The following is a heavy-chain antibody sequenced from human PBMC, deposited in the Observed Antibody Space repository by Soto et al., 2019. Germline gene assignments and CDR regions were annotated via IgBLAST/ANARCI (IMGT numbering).Heavy chain of an antibody. Sequence: QMQLVQSGPEVKKPGTSVKVSCRASGFTFSKFAVQWVRQARGQPLEWMGWIVVGSGNTNYAQKFQERLTITRDMSTSTAYMELSSLRSADTAVYYCAAPRGDRSGYYFDFWGPGTLVTVSS. J-gene: IGHJ4*02. CDR3: AAPRGDRSGYYFDF. CDR1: GFTFSKFA. CDR2: IVVGSGNT. V-gene: IGHV1-58*01. D-gene: IGHD3-22*01.